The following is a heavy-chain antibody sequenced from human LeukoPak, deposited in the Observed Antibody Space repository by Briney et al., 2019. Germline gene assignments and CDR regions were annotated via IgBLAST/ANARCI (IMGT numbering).Heavy chain of an antibody. D-gene: IGHD1-26*01. CDR1: GFTFDDYA. CDR2: ISWNSGSI. J-gene: IGHJ3*02. CDR3: AKADSGSYYTNAFDI. Sequence: GGSLRLSCAASGFTFDDYAMHWVRQAPGKGLEWVSGISWNSGSIGYADSVKGRFTISRDNAKNSLYLQMNSLRAEDMALYYCAKADSGSYYTNAFDIWGQGTMVTVSS. V-gene: IGHV3-9*03.